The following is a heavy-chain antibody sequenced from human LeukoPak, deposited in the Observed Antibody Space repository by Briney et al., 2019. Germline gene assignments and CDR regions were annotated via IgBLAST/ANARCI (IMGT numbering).Heavy chain of an antibody. CDR3: ARHKKNYDSSGYSTYWYFDL. D-gene: IGHD3-22*01. CDR2: IYSGGTI. J-gene: IGHJ2*01. CDR1: GFTVSSNY. Sequence: GGSLRLSCAASGFTVSSNYMSWVRQAPGKGLEWVSVIYSGGTIYYADSVKGRFTISRDNSKNTLYLQMNSLRAEDTAVYYCARHKKNYDSSGYSTYWYFDLWGRGTLVTVSS. V-gene: IGHV3-53*01.